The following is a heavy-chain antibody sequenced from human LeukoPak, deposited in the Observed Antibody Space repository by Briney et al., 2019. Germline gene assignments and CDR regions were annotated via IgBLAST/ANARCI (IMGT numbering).Heavy chain of an antibody. CDR2: INHSGST. CDR3: XXXXXWFGELRYYFDY. Sequence: SETLSLTCAVYGGSFSGYYWSWIRQPPGKGLERIGEINHSGSTNYNPSLKSRVTISVDTSKNQFSLKLSSVTAADTAVYYCXXXXXWFGELRYYFDYWGQGTLVTVSS. V-gene: IGHV4-34*01. D-gene: IGHD3-10*01. CDR1: GGSFSGYY. J-gene: IGHJ4*02.